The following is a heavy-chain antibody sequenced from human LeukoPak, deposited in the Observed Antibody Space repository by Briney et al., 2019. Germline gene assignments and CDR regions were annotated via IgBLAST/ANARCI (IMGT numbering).Heavy chain of an antibody. V-gene: IGHV4-31*03. CDR3: ARAGGVWLEFDY. J-gene: IGHJ4*02. Sequence: SETLSLTCTVSGVSISSGGYYWSWIRQHPGKGLEWIGYIFYSGSTYYNLSLKSRVTISVDTSKNQFSLKLSSVTAEDTAVYYCARAGGVWLEFDYWGQGTLVTVSS. D-gene: IGHD2-8*02. CDR1: GVSISSGGYY. CDR2: IFYSGST.